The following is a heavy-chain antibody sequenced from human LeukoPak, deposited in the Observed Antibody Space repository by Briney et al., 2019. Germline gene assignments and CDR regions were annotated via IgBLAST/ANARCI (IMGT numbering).Heavy chain of an antibody. D-gene: IGHD3-22*01. V-gene: IGHV3-23*01. Sequence: PGGSLRLSCAASGFTFSSYAMSWVRQAPGKGLEWVSAISGSGGSTYYADSVKGRFTISRDNSKNTLYLQMNSLRAEDTAVYYCARGDSSGYYGYSYFDYWGQGTLVTVSS. CDR2: ISGSGGST. CDR3: ARGDSSGYYGYSYFDY. CDR1: GFTFSSYA. J-gene: IGHJ4*02.